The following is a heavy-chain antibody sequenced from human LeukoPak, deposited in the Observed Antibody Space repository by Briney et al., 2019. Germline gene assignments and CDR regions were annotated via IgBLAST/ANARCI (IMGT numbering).Heavy chain of an antibody. J-gene: IGHJ4*02. CDR2: INPNSGGT. Sequence: GASLKVSCKASGGTFSSYAISWVRRAPGQGLEWMGWINPNSGGTNYAQKFQGRVTMTRDTSISTAYMELSRLRSDDMAVYYCAREVYDYWGQGTLVTVSS. D-gene: IGHD2-8*01. V-gene: IGHV1-2*02. CDR3: AREVYDY. CDR1: GGTFSSYA.